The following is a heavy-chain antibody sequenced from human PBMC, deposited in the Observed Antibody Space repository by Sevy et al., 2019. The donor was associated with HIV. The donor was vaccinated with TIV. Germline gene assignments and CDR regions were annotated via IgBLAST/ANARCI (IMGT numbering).Heavy chain of an antibody. J-gene: IGHJ4*02. Sequence: ASVKVSCKVSGYTLSEFSMHWVRQAPGKGLEWMGGFDPEDGETIYAQKFQGRASMTEDTSTDTAYMELSSLISEETAVYYCATPPTPRGGSFDYWGQGTLVTVSS. CDR3: ATPPTPRGGSFDY. V-gene: IGHV1-24*01. D-gene: IGHD6-25*01. CDR2: FDPEDGET. CDR1: GYTLSEFS.